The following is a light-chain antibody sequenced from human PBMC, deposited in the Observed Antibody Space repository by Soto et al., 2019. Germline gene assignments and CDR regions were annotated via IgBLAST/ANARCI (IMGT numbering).Light chain of an antibody. CDR1: QNIHSF. CDR2: GGS. V-gene: IGKV1-39*01. J-gene: IGKJ3*01. CDR3: QQSDNIPFT. Sequence: DIQMTQSPSSLAASVGERVNITCRASQNIHSFLNWYQQKPGKAPQVLIYGGSALQSGVPSRFSGSGSGTDFTLTISSLQPEDFASYFCQQSDNIPFTFVPGTRVDI.